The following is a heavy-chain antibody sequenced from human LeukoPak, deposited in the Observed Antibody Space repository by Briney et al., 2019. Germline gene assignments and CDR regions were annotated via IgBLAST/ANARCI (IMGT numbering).Heavy chain of an antibody. CDR2: ISAYNGNT. D-gene: IGHD4-17*01. Sequence: ASVKVSCKASGYTFTSYGISWVRQAPGQGLEWMGWISAYNGNTNYAQKLQGRVTMTTDTSTSTAYMGLRSLRSDDTAVYYCARDADYGDYGGFDPWGQGTLVTVSS. CDR1: GYTFTSYG. J-gene: IGHJ5*02. CDR3: ARDADYGDYGGFDP. V-gene: IGHV1-18*01.